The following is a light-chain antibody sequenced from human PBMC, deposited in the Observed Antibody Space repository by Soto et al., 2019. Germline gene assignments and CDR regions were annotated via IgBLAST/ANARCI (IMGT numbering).Light chain of an antibody. Sequence: ATQMTQSPSSLSASVGDRVTITCRASHDISSDLAWYQKKSGKAPKLLIYAASSLQSGVPSRFSGSGSGSYFTLTIRSLHPEDFATYYCLQDYTYPLTFGQGTSVEI. CDR2: AAS. CDR1: HDISSD. V-gene: IGKV1-6*01. J-gene: IGKJ1*01. CDR3: LQDYTYPLT.